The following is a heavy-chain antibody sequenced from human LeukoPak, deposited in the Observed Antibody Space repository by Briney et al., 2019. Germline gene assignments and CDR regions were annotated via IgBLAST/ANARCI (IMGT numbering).Heavy chain of an antibody. CDR1: GFTFSDYY. V-gene: IGHV3-11*01. Sequence: GGSLRLSCAASGFTFSDYYMSWIRQAPGKGLEWVSYISSSGSTIYYADSVKGRFTISRDNAKNSLYLQMNSLRAEDTAVYYCASDYDSSGYYYDTNAFDIWGQGTMVTVSS. D-gene: IGHD3-22*01. CDR2: ISSSGSTI. J-gene: IGHJ3*02. CDR3: ASDYDSSGYYYDTNAFDI.